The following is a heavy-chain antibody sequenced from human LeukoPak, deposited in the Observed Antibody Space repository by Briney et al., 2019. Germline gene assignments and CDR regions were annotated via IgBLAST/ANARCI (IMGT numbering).Heavy chain of an antibody. CDR1: GGFATYYG. V-gene: IGHV4-59*02. J-gene: IGHJ6*02. CDR2: VYNTGTT. Sequence: SETLSLTCTVSGGFATYYGWSWIRQPPGKGREWIGFVYNTGTTKYNPSLKSRVTISRDTSRNQFSLKLTSVTAADTAVYYCARDLVSTGPYYYSMDIWGRGTTVTVSS. D-gene: IGHD5/OR15-5a*01. CDR3: ARDLVSTGPYYYSMDI.